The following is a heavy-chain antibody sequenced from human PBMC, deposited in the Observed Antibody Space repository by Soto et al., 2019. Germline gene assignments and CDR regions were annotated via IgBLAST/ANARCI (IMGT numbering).Heavy chain of an antibody. V-gene: IGHV4-34*01. D-gene: IGHD2-2*01. CDR2: INHSGST. J-gene: IGHJ6*02. Sequence: SETLSLTCAVYGGSFSGYYWSWIRQPPGKGLEWIGEINHSGSTNYNPSLKSRVTISVDTSKNQFPLKLSSVTAADTAVYYCARGLYDIVVVPAAIRNYGMDVWGQGTTVTVSS. CDR1: GGSFSGYY. CDR3: ARGLYDIVVVPAAIRNYGMDV.